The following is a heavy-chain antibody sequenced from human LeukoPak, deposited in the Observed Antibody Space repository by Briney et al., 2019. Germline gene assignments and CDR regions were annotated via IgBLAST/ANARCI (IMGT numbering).Heavy chain of an antibody. J-gene: IGHJ6*02. CDR3: ARDDDYGDYGMDV. D-gene: IGHD4-17*01. CDR1: GYTFTGSY. Sequence: ASVKVSCKVSGYTFTGSYMHWVRQAPGQGLEWMGWISAYNGNTNYAQKLQGRVTMTTDTSTSTAYMELRSLRSDDTAVYYCARDDDYGDYGMDVWGQGTTVTVSS. V-gene: IGHV1-18*04. CDR2: ISAYNGNT.